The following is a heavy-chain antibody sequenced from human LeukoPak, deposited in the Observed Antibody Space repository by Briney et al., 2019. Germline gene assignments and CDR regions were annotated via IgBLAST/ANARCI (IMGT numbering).Heavy chain of an antibody. D-gene: IGHD3-22*01. CDR2: LYYSGST. Sequence: SETLSLTCSVSGGSITSSSYYWGWIRQPPGKGLEWIGSLYYSGSTYYNPSLKTRVTILEDTSKNQFSLKLSSVTAADTAVNYCARIGYDSSGNYPVADYWGQGTLVTVSS. CDR1: GGSITSSSYY. V-gene: IGHV4-39*07. J-gene: IGHJ4*02. CDR3: ARIGYDSSGNYPVADY.